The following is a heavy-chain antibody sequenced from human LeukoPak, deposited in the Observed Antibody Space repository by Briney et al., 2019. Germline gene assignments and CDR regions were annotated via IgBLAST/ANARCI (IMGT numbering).Heavy chain of an antibody. V-gene: IGHV1-2*02. J-gene: IGHJ2*01. CDR1: GYTFTGYY. D-gene: IGHD6-13*01. CDR3: ASGIAAPRGSWYFDL. Sequence: ASVKVSCKASGYTFTGYYMHWVRQAPGQGLEWMGWINPNSGGTNYAQKFQGRVTMTRDVSTSTVDMDLSSLRSEDTAVYYCASGIAAPRGSWYFDLWGRGTLLTVSS. CDR2: INPNSGGT.